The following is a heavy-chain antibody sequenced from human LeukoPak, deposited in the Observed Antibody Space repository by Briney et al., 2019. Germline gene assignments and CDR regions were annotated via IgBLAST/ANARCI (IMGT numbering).Heavy chain of an antibody. CDR1: GGTISSYY. CDR3: ARERLIAGATVFDY. J-gene: IGHJ4*02. V-gene: IGHV4-59*01. D-gene: IGHD1-26*01. CDR2: IYCSGST. Sequence: SETLSLTCTVSGGTISSYYWNWIRQPPGKGLEWIGCIYCSGSTNYNPSLKSRVTISVDTSNNQFSLKLSSVTAADTAVYFCARERLIAGATVFDYWGQGTLVTVSS.